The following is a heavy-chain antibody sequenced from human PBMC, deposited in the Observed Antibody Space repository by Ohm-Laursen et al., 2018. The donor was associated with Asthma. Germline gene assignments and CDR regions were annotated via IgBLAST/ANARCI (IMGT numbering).Heavy chain of an antibody. CDR2: ISYDGSNK. CDR1: GFTFSSYG. CDR3: ARDRYSSGWDY. V-gene: IGHV3-30*19. D-gene: IGHD6-19*01. Sequence: SLRLSCSASGFTFSSYGMHWVRQAPGKGLEWVAVISYDGSNKYYADSVKGRFTISRDNSKNTLYLQMNSLRAEDTAVYYCARDRYSSGWDYWGQGTLVTVSS. J-gene: IGHJ4*02.